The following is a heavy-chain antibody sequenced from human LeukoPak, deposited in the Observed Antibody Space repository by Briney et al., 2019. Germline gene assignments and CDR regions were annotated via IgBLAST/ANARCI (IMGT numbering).Heavy chain of an antibody. Sequence: KSGGSLRLSCAASGFTFSSYAMSWVRQAPGKGLEWVSAISGSGGSTYCADSVKGRFTISRDNSKNTLYLQMNSLRAEDTAVYYCAKDLALGFGSWYTYYFDYWGQGTLVTVSS. CDR2: ISGSGGST. J-gene: IGHJ4*02. CDR1: GFTFSSYA. V-gene: IGHV3-23*01. D-gene: IGHD6-13*01. CDR3: AKDLALGFGSWYTYYFDY.